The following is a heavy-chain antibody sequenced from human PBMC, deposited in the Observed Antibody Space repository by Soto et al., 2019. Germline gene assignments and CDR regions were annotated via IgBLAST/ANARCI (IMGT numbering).Heavy chain of an antibody. J-gene: IGHJ6*03. Sequence: QVQLQESGPGLVKPSQTLSDTCAISGDSVSGNSAAWNWIRLSPSRGLEWLARTYYRSRWYNDYAVSVRSRITVNADTSKNQFSLQLTSVTLEDTAIYYCAGTTSHHWLYMDVWGRGTTVTVSS. CDR1: GDSVSGNSAA. CDR3: AGTTSHHWLYMDV. V-gene: IGHV6-1*01. CDR2: TYYRSRWYN. D-gene: IGHD1-1*01.